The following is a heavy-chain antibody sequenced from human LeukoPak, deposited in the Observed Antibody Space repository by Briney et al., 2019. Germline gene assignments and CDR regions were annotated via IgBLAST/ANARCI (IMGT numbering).Heavy chain of an antibody. D-gene: IGHD6-19*01. CDR2: ISYDGSNK. CDR3: ARVGYSSGDMIDY. CDR1: GFTFSSYA. J-gene: IGHJ4*02. Sequence: GGSLRLSCAASGFTFSSYAMHWVRQAPGKGLEWVAVISYDGSNKYYADSVKGRFTISRDNSKNTLHLQMNSLRAEDTAVYYCARVGYSSGDMIDYWGQGTLVTVSS. V-gene: IGHV3-30*04.